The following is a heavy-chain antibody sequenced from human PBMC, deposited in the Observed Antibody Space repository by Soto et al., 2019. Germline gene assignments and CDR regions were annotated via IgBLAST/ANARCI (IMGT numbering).Heavy chain of an antibody. CDR1: GGTFSSYA. CDR3: AREGYCSGGSCYPLSYYYYGMDV. J-gene: IGHJ6*02. D-gene: IGHD2-15*01. CDR2: IIPIFGTA. Sequence: ASVKVSCKASGGTFSSYAISWVRQAPGQGLEWMGGIIPIFGTANYAQKFQGRVTITADESTSTAYRELSSLRSEDTAVYYCAREGYCSGGSCYPLSYYYYGMDVWGQGTTVTVSS. V-gene: IGHV1-69*13.